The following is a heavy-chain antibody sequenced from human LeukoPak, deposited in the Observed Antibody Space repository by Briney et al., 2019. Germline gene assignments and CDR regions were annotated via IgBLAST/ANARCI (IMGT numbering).Heavy chain of an antibody. Sequence: PSETLSLTCTVSGGSISSGDHYWSWIRQPPGKGLEWIGYIYDSGTTYYNPSLKSRVTISVDTSKNQFSLKLSSVTAADTAVYYCATGYKYYDFWSGYYTGWFDPWGQGTLVTVSS. V-gene: IGHV4-30-4*01. CDR3: ATGYKYYDFWSGYYTGWFDP. J-gene: IGHJ5*02. CDR2: IYDSGTT. CDR1: GGSISSGDHY. D-gene: IGHD3-3*01.